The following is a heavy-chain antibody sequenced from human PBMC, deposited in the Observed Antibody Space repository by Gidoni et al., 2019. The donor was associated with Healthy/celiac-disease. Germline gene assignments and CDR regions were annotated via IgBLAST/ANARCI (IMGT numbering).Heavy chain of an antibody. D-gene: IGHD6-19*01. CDR3: ARKAGGSYQYGMDV. V-gene: IGHV1-69*01. J-gene: IGHJ6*02. CDR2: IIPIFGTA. Sequence: QVQLVQSGAEVKKPGSSVNVPCKASGGPFSSYAISWVRQAPGQGLEWMGGIIPIFGTANYAQKSQGRVTITADESTSTAYMELSSLRSEDTAVYYCARKAGGSYQYGMDVWGQGTTVTVSS. CDR1: GGPFSSYA.